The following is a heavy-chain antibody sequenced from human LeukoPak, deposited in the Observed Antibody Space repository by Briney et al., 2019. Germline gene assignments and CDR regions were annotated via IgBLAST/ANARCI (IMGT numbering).Heavy chain of an antibody. V-gene: IGHV4-59*01. CDR1: GGSISSYY. D-gene: IGHD4-17*01. J-gene: IGHJ2*01. CDR3: ARGDYHWYFDL. CDR2: IYYSGST. Sequence: SSETLSLTRTVSGGSISSYYWSWIRQPPGKGLEWIGYIYYSGSTNYNPSLKSRVSISVDTSKNQFSLKLSSVTAADTAVYYCARGDYHWYFDLWGRGTLVTVPS.